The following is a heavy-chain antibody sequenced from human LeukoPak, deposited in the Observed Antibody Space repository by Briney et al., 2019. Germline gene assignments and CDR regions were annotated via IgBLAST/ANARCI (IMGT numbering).Heavy chain of an antibody. V-gene: IGHV3-30*04. CDR3: AKQEIRSSGWSVDY. CDR1: GFAFSSYS. CDR2: ISFDGSNK. Sequence: GGSLRLSCAASGFAFSSYSMHWVRQPPGKGLEWVAVISFDGSNKYYADSVKGRFTISRDNSKNTLYLQTNSLRTQDTAVYYCAKQEIRSSGWSVDYWGQGTLVTVSS. J-gene: IGHJ4*02. D-gene: IGHD6-19*01.